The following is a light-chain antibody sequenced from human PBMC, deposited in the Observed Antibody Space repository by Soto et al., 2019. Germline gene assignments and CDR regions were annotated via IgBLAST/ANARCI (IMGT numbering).Light chain of an antibody. V-gene: IGLV1-40*01. Sequence: QSVLTQPPSESGAPGQRVTISCTGSSSNIGSTYDVQWYQQLPGTAPKLLIHGNTDRPSGVPDRFSGSKSGTSASLAITGLQADDEADYYCQSYDDSLSVHYVFGTGTKVTVL. CDR2: GNT. J-gene: IGLJ1*01. CDR3: QSYDDSLSVHYV. CDR1: SSNIGSTYD.